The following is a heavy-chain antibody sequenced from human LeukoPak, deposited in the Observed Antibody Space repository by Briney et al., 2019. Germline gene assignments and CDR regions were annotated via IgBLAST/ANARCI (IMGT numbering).Heavy chain of an antibody. CDR1: NYPITSDYY. Sequence: SETLSLTCAVSNYPITSDYYWVWIRQPPGQGLEWIGQIFHSGIAHYNPSLKSRVTMSVDTSRSQFSVNLNSVAAADTAVYYCGRAGFGTAYNRFYYYMDVWGKGTTVTVSS. V-gene: IGHV4-38-2*01. D-gene: IGHD3-16*01. CDR2: IFHSGIA. J-gene: IGHJ6*03. CDR3: GRAGFGTAYNRFYYYMDV.